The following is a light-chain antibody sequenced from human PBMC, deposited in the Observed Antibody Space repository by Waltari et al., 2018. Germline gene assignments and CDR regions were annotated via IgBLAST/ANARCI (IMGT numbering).Light chain of an antibody. V-gene: IGKV3-15*01. CDR3: QQYNNWPPA. J-gene: IGKJ5*01. CDR1: ESISSN. Sequence: EIVMTQSPATLSVSPGERATLSCRASESISSNLAWYQQKPGQAPRLLIFHASNRATGVPPRFSGSGSETSFTLTLSSLQSEDFAVYYFQQYNNWPPAFGQGTRLEIK. CDR2: HAS.